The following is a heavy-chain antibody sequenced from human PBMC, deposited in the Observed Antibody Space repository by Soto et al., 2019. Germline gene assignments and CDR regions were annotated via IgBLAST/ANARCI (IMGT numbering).Heavy chain of an antibody. CDR1: GFSFSSYS. CDR3: ARDRRFGSGYSLGFDY. V-gene: IGHV3-30-3*01. J-gene: IGHJ4*02. CDR2: VSFDGNNK. Sequence: QVQLVESGGGVVQPGRSLRLSCVGTGFSFSSYSMHWVRQAPGKGLEWVAVVSFDGNNKYYANSVKDRFTVSRDNSKNAMYVQMNSLKPEDTAVYYCARDRRFGSGYSLGFDYWGQGTLVTVSS. D-gene: IGHD5-18*01.